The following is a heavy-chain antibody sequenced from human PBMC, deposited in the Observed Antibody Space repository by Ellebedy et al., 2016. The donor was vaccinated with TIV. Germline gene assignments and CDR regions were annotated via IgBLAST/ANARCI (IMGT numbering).Heavy chain of an antibody. Sequence: GESLKISCEGSPTLGYYWMSWVRQAPGTGLEWVANIGKDGIAKYYVDSVRGRFTLTRDTSKNQVVLTLTNMDPVDTATYYCAHKGFFVGYGMDVWGQGTTVTVSS. CDR2: IGKDGIAK. CDR1: SPTLGYYW. D-gene: IGHD1-26*01. J-gene: IGHJ6*02. CDR3: AHKGFFVGYGMDV. V-gene: IGHV3-7*03.